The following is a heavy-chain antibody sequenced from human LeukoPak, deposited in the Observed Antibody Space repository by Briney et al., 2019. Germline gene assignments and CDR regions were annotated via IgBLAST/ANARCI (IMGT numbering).Heavy chain of an antibody. CDR2: VFYSGTT. CDR1: GDSISSYC. CDR3: AGVDSLN. J-gene: IGHJ4*02. D-gene: IGHD3-22*01. Sequence: SETLSLTCTVSGDSISSYCWSWIRQPPGKGLEWIGFVFYSGTTNYNPSLKSRVTISVDTSKDQISLKLSSVTAADTAVYYCAGVDSLNWGRGTRVTVSS. V-gene: IGHV4-59*01.